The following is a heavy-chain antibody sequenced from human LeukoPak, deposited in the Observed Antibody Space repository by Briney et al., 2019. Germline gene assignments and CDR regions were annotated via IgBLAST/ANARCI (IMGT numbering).Heavy chain of an antibody. J-gene: IGHJ4*02. V-gene: IGHV4-59*01. CDR3: ASYVSGSFRPVGN. CDR1: GGSISGYY. Sequence: SETLSLTCTVSGGSISGYYWNWIRQPPGKGLEWIGNIYDTGSRNYNPSLKSRVTISVDTSENQISLKLSSVTGADTAMYYCASYVSGSFRPVGNWGQGILVTVSS. CDR2: IYDTGSR. D-gene: IGHD3-10*01.